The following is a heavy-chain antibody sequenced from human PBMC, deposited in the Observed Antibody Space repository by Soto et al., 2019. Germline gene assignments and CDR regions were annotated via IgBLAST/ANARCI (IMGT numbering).Heavy chain of an antibody. J-gene: IGHJ3*02. CDR2: LIHGGST. V-gene: IGHV4-34*12. D-gene: IGHD3-16*01. Sequence: SETLSLTCAIYGASLGGFHWTWPRQAPGTGLEWIGELIHGGSTNYNPSLKGRVSFSLDTSKNQFSLHLMSVTAADTAVYYCARSPLGYDYVRQTWREVGDSFDIWGRGTLVTVSS. CDR1: GASLGGFH. CDR3: ARSPLGYDYVRQTWREVGDSFDI.